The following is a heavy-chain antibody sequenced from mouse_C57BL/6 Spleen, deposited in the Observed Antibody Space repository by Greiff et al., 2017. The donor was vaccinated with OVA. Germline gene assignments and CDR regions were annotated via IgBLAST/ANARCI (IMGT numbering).Heavy chain of an antibody. V-gene: IGHV5-16*01. D-gene: IGHD4-1*01. J-gene: IGHJ2*01. CDR1: GFTFSDYY. Sequence: DVQLQESEGGLVQPGSSMKLSCTASGFTFSDYYMAWVRQVPEKGLEWVANINYDGSSTYYLDSLKSRFIISRDNAKNILYLQMSSLKSKDTATYYCAREGWDPHFDYWGQGTTLTVSS. CDR3: AREGWDPHFDY. CDR2: INYDGSST.